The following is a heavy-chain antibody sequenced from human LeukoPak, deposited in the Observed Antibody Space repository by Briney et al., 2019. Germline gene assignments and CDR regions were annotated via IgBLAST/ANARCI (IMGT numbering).Heavy chain of an antibody. J-gene: IGHJ4*02. D-gene: IGHD5-12*01. CDR3: ANDGVATITFDS. Sequence: GGSLRLSCAASGFTFSSYAMSWVRQAPGKGLEWVSVISGSGGATYYADSVKGRFTISRDNSKNTLYLQMNSLRAEDTAVYYFANDGVATITFDSWGQGTLVTVSS. V-gene: IGHV3-23*01. CDR1: GFTFSSYA. CDR2: ISGSGGAT.